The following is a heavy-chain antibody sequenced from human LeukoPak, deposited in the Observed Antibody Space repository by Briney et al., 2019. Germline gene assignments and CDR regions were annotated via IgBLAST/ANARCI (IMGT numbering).Heavy chain of an antibody. CDR3: TRGLIVVVPAAMDY. V-gene: IGHV3-49*04. CDR1: GFTFGDYA. J-gene: IGHJ4*02. D-gene: IGHD2-2*01. CDR2: IRSKAYGRTT. Sequence: PGGSLRLSCTASGFTFGDYAMSWVRQAPGKGLEWVGFIRSKAYGRTTEYAASVKGRFTISRDDSKSIAYLQMNSLKTEDTAVYYCTRGLIVVVPAAMDYWGQGTLVTVSS.